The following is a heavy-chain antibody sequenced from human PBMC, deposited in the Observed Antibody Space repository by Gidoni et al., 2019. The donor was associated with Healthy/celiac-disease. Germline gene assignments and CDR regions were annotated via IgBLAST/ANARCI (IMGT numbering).Heavy chain of an antibody. D-gene: IGHD5-12*01. CDR2: IRCSGGST. Sequence: EVQLLESGGGLVQPGGSLRLSCAASVFTFSSYAMSWVRQAPGKGMGWVSGIRCSGGSTYYADSVKGRFTISRDNSKNTLYLQMNSLRAEETAVYYCAKAVDIVATLSPFDYWGQGTLVTVSS. CDR1: VFTFSSYA. CDR3: AKAVDIVATLSPFDY. V-gene: IGHV3-23*01. J-gene: IGHJ4*02.